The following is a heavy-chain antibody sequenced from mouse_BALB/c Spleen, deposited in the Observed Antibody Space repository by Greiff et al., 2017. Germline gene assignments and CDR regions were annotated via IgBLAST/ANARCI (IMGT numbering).Heavy chain of an antibody. CDR1: GFSLSRYS. D-gene: IGHD1-1*01. J-gene: IGHJ1*01. Sequence: QVQLKESGPGLVAPSQSLSITCTVSGFSLSRYSVHWVRQPPGKGLEWLGMIWGGGSTDYNSALKSRLSISKDNSKSQVFLKMNSLQTDDTAMYYCARISFYYYGSSYDFDVWGAGTTVTVSS. CDR3: ARISFYYYGSSYDFDV. CDR2: IWGGGST. V-gene: IGHV2-6-4*01.